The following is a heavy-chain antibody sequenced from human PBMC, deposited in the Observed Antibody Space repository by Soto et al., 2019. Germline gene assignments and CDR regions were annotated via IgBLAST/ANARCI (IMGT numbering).Heavy chain of an antibody. Sequence: QVQLVESGGGVVQPGRSLRLSCAASGFTFSSYAMHWVRQAPGKGLEWVAVISYDGSNKYYADSVKGRFTISRDNSKNTLFRQMNSLRAEDTAVYYCARGGRLHYFDYWGQGTLVTVSS. CDR2: ISYDGSNK. CDR3: ARGGRLHYFDY. D-gene: IGHD4-17*01. V-gene: IGHV3-30-3*01. CDR1: GFTFSSYA. J-gene: IGHJ4*02.